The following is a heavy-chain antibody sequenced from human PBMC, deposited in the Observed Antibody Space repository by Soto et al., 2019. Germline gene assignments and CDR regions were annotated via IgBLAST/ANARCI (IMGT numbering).Heavy chain of an antibody. Sequence: SETLSLTCTVSGGSISSYYWSWIRQPPGKGLEWIGYIYYSGSTNYNPSLKSRVTISVDTSKNQFSLKLSSVTAADTAVYYCARGPPALAALFDYWGQGTLVTVSS. CDR1: GGSISSYY. J-gene: IGHJ4*02. CDR3: ARGPPALAALFDY. D-gene: IGHD6-6*01. CDR2: IYYSGST. V-gene: IGHV4-59*08.